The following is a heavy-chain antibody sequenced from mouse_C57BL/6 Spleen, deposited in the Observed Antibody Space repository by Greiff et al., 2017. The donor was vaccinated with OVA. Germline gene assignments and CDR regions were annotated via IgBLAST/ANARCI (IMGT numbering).Heavy chain of an antibody. J-gene: IGHJ3*01. V-gene: IGHV2-2*01. CDR3: ARIYDGYYGFAY. Sequence: VQRVESGPGLVQPSQSLSITCTVSGFSLTSYGVHWVRQSPGKGLEWLGVIWSGGSTDYNAAFISRLSISKDNSKSQVFFKMNSLQADDTAIYYCARIYDGYYGFAYWGQGTLVTVSA. D-gene: IGHD2-3*01. CDR1: GFSLTSYG. CDR2: IWSGGST.